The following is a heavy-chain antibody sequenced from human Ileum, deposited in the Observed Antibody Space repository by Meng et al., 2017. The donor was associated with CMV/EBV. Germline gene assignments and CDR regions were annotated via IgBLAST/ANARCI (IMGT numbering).Heavy chain of an antibody. V-gene: IGHV3-30-3*01. D-gene: IGHD6-6*01. CDR2: ISYDGSNK. CDR3: ARDLGEQLVQPHYYYGMDV. J-gene: IGHJ6*02. Sequence: FSSYAMHWVRQAPGKGLEWVAVISYDGSNKYYADSVKGRFTISRDNSKNTLYLQMNSLRAEDTAVYYCARDLGEQLVQPHYYYGMDVWGQGTTVTVSS. CDR1: FSSYA.